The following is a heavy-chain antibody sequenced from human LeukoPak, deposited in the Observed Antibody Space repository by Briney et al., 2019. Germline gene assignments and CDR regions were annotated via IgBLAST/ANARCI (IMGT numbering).Heavy chain of an antibody. CDR3: AKSRSSGNSCYNY. CDR2: IYYSGST. V-gene: IGHV4-31*03. J-gene: IGHJ4*02. CDR1: GGSISSGGYY. Sequence: SETLSLTCTVSGGSISSGGYYWSWIRQHPGKGLEWIGYIYYSGSTYYNPSLKSRVTISVDTSKNQFSLKLSSVTAADTAVYYCAKSRSSGNSCYNYWGQGTLVTVSS. D-gene: IGHD2-15*01.